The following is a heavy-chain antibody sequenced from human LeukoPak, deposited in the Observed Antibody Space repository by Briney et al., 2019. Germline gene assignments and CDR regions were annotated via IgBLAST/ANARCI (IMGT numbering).Heavy chain of an antibody. CDR1: GFTFDDYG. CDR2: VNFDGGST. V-gene: IGHV3-20*04. D-gene: IGHD2-15*01. CDR3: AREGSPVVAVTWFDP. J-gene: IGHJ5*02. Sequence: GVSLRLSCAASGFTFDDYGMSWVRQAPGKGLEWVSGVNFDGGSTGYADSVKGRCTISRDTAKHSLYLQMNSMRAEETAVYYCAREGSPVVAVTWFDPWGQGTLVTVSS.